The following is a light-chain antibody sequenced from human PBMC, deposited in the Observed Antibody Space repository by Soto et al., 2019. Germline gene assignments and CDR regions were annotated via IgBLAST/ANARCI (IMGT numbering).Light chain of an antibody. CDR3: QQYDNYKPLT. CDR2: DAS. V-gene: IGKV1-5*01. CDR1: QSISSW. J-gene: IGKJ4*01. Sequence: DIQMTQSPSTLSASVGDRVTITCRASQSISSWLAWYQQKPGQAPKLLIFDASSLESGTPSRFSGRRSGTQFTLTINGLQPDDFATYYCQQYDNYKPLTFGGGTKV.